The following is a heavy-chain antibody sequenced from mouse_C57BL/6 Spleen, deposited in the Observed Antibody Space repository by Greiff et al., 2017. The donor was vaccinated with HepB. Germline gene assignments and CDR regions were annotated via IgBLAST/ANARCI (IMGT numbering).Heavy chain of an antibody. V-gene: IGHV1-19*01. CDR3: ARQAQATDY. J-gene: IGHJ2*01. CDR1: GYTFTDYY. Sequence: EVQLQQSGPVLVKPGASVKMSCKASGYTFTDYYMNWVKQSHGKSLEWIGVINPYNGGTSYNKKFKAKAKLTVDKSSSTTDMERNSLTSEDSPVYDCARQAQATDYWGQGATLTVSS. CDR2: INPYNGGT. D-gene: IGHD3-2*02.